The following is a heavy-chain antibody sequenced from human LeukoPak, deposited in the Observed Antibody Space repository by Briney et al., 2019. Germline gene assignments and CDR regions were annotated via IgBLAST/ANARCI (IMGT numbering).Heavy chain of an antibody. CDR3: TTDPLIHSSSWYPRDY. J-gene: IGHJ4*02. D-gene: IGHD6-13*01. CDR2: IKSKTDGGTT. CDR1: GFTFSNAW. Sequence: PGGSLRLSCAASGFTFSNAWMSWVRQAPGKGLEWVGRIKSKTDGGTTGYAAPVKGRFTISRGDSKNTLYLQMNSLKTEDTAVYYCTTDPLIHSSSWYPRDYWGQGTLVTVSS. V-gene: IGHV3-15*01.